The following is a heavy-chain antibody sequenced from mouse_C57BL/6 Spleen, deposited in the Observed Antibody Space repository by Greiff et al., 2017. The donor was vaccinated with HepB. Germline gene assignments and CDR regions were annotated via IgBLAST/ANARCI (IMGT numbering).Heavy chain of an antibody. Sequence: QVQLQQPGAELVMPGASVKLSCKASGYTFTSYWMHWVKQRPGQGLEWIGKIDPSDSYTNYNQKFKGKSTLTVDKSSSTAYMQLSSLTSEDSAVYYCARRVVGRGYFDVWGTGTTVTVSS. CDR2: IDPSDSYT. V-gene: IGHV1-69*01. CDR1: GYTFTSYW. D-gene: IGHD1-1*02. CDR3: ARRVVGRGYFDV. J-gene: IGHJ1*03.